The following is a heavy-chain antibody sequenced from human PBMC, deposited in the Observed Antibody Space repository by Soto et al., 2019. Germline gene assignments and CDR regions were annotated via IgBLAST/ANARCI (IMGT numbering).Heavy chain of an antibody. Sequence: QVHLVQSGAEVKKPGSSVTVSCKASGGTFSTLIINWVRQAPGQGLDWMGRIIPVLDISNYAQKFQGRVTITADKSTTTAYMEVSSLRSEDTAIYYCAVYCCRGSCRTDSWGQGTLVIVSS. CDR1: GGTFSTLI. CDR2: IIPVLDIS. V-gene: IGHV1-69*02. D-gene: IGHD5-12*01. CDR3: AVYCCRGSCRTDS. J-gene: IGHJ4*02.